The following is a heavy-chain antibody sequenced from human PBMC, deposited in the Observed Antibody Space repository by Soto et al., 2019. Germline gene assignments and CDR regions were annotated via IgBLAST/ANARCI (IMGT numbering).Heavy chain of an antibody. J-gene: IGHJ4*02. CDR1: GFTVSSNY. D-gene: IGHD3-22*01. CDR3: ASIDSSGYYGGLDY. V-gene: IGHV3-66*01. CDR2: IYSGGST. Sequence: GGSLRLSCAASGFTVSSNYMSWVRQAPGKGLEWVSVIYSGGSTYYADSVRGRFTISRDNSKNTLYPQINSLRAEDTAVYYCASIDSSGYYGGLDYWGQGTLVTVSS.